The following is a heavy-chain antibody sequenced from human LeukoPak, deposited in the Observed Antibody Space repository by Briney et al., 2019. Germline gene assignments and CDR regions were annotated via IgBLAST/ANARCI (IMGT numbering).Heavy chain of an antibody. J-gene: IGHJ4*02. Sequence: TGGSLRLSCAASGYTFSDFRVNWVRQAPGKGLEWVSSISVRSNYRYYADSVRGRFTISRDDARDSLFLQMNSLRAEDTAVYFCVRLRRNNDRSGYYYYYDYWGQGTLVTVSS. CDR3: VRLRRNNDRSGYYYYYDY. CDR1: GYTFSDFR. CDR2: ISVRSNYR. V-gene: IGHV3-21*01. D-gene: IGHD3-22*01.